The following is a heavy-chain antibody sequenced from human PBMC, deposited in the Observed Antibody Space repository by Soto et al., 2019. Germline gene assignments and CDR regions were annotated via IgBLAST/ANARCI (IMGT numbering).Heavy chain of an antibody. CDR2: VNPSGGSA. CDR3: AREENCRGGTCYSEYFHH. D-gene: IGHD2-15*01. V-gene: IGHV1-46*01. Sequence: ASVKVSCKTSGYIFTAYSMHWVRQAPGQGLEWMGVVNPSGGSAHYAQSFGGRVTLTRDTSTSTFYMELGSLRSEDTAVYYCAREENCRGGTCYSEYFHHWGQGTLVTVSS. CDR1: GYIFTAYS. J-gene: IGHJ1*01.